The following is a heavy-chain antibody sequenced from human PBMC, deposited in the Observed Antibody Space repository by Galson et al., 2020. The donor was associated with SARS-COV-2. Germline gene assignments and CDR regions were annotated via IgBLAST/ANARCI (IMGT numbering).Heavy chain of an antibody. D-gene: IGHD3-9*01. CDR1: GFSLSTSGMC. CDR2: IDWDDEK. Sequence: SGPTLVKPTQPLKMTCTFSGFSLSTSGMCVNWIRQPPGKALEWLALIDWDDEKYYSSSLKTRLTISKDTSKSQVILTMTNMDPVDTATYYCARAISTYDVLTGYNFFDSWGQGTLVTVSS. CDR3: ARAISTYDVLTGYNFFDS. J-gene: IGHJ4*02. V-gene: IGHV2-70*01.